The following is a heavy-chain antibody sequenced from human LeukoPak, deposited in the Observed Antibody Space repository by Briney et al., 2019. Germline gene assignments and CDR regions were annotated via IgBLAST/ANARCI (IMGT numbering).Heavy chain of an antibody. CDR1: GFTVSSNY. D-gene: IGHD3-22*01. CDR2: IYSGGST. J-gene: IGHJ4*02. V-gene: IGHV3-66*02. Sequence: GGSLRLSCAASGFTVSSNYMSWVRQAPGKGLEWVSVIYSGGSTYYADSVKGRFTISRDNSKNTLYLQMSSLRAEDTAVYYCAKDFSVYYYDSRVLDYWGQGTLVTVSS. CDR3: AKDFSVYYYDSRVLDY.